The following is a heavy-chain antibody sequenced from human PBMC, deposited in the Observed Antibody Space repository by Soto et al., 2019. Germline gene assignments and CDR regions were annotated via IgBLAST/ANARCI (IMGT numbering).Heavy chain of an antibody. CDR3: ARVLRGLRNIDY. CDR1: GGSFSDYY. V-gene: IGHV4-34*02. CDR2: IYHSGST. D-gene: IGHD4-17*01. J-gene: IGHJ4*02. Sequence: QVQLQQWGARLLKPSETLSLTCAVYGGSFSDYYWSWIRQPTGTGLEGIGEIYHSGSTNYNPSLTSRVSISVVTSKTQFSLNLSSVTAADTAVYYCARVLRGLRNIDYLGQGTLVTVSS.